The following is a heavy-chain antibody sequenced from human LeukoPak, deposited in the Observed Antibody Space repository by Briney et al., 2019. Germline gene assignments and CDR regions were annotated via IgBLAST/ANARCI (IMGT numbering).Heavy chain of an antibody. CDR1: GGSISSYY. V-gene: IGHV4-59*01. CDR2: IYYSGST. D-gene: IGHD3-9*01. Sequence: SETLSLTCTVSGGSISSYYWSWIRQPPGKGLEWIGYIYYSGSTNYNPSLKSRVTISVDTSKNQFSLKLSSVTAADTAVYYCARDRYYDILTGYWDYYYYMDVWGKGTTVTVSS. J-gene: IGHJ6*03. CDR3: ARDRYYDILTGYWDYYYYMDV.